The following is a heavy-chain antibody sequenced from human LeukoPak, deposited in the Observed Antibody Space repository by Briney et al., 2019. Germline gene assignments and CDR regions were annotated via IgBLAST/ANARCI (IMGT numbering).Heavy chain of an antibody. J-gene: IGHJ5*02. D-gene: IGHD6-13*01. CDR3: ARVSQQLGIDP. CDR2: FDPEDGET. CDR1: GYTLTELS. V-gene: IGHV1-24*01. Sequence: ASVKVSCKVSGYTLTELSMHWVRQAPGKGLEWMGGFDPEDGETIYAQKLQGRVTMTTDTSTSTAYMELRSLRSDDTAVYYCARVSQQLGIDPWGQGTLVTVSS.